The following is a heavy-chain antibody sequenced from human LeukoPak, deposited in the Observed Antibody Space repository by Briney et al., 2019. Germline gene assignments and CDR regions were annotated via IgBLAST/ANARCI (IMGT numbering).Heavy chain of an antibody. CDR1: GVSISRSTDY. D-gene: IGHD1-1*01. V-gene: IGHV4-39*07. CDR3: ARGIRRRGRYFDD. Sequence: SETLSLTCIVSGVSISRSTDYWVWIRQSPVKGLEWIGSIFSSGSAYYNPSLKSRVTISVATSKNQFSLRLASVTAADTAVYFCARGIRRRGRYFDDWGQGTLVTVS. CDR2: IFSSGSA. J-gene: IGHJ4*02.